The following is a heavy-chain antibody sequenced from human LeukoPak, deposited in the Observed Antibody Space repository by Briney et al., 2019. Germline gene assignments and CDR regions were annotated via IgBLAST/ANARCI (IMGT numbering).Heavy chain of an antibody. J-gene: IGHJ4*02. Sequence: TPSQTLSLTCTVSGGSISSGGYYWSWIRQPPGKGLEWIGYIYYSGSTNYNPSLKSRVTISVDTSKNQFSLNLSSVTAADTAVYYCARGSYSSSSHTPFDYWGQGTLVTVSS. CDR1: GGSISSGGYY. CDR3: ARGSYSSSSHTPFDY. D-gene: IGHD6-6*01. V-gene: IGHV4-61*08. CDR2: IYYSGST.